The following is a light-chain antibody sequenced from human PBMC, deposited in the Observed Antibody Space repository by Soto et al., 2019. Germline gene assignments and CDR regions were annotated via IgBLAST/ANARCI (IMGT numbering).Light chain of an antibody. V-gene: IGLV1-47*01. CDR3: VTWDDSLYGVL. Sequence: QSVLTQPPSASGTPGQGVTISCSGGTANIGVNYVYWYQQYPRTAPKLLIYKNFQRPSGVPDRFSASKSGTSASLAISGLRSEDEADYYCVTWDDSLYGVLFGGGTKVTVL. J-gene: IGLJ2*01. CDR2: KNF. CDR1: TANIGVNY.